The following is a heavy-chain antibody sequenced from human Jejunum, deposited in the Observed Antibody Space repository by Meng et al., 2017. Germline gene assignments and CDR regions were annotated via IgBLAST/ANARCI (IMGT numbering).Heavy chain of an antibody. D-gene: IGHD4-17*01. Sequence: GGSLRLSCAASGFTFTSYSMHWVRQAPGQGLDWLAVISSDGSLRYYADSVKGRFTISRDNSKNTLFLQMNSLRDEDTALYYCARETLVTTKGIEHWGQGTRVTGSS. CDR2: ISSDGSLR. CDR3: ARETLVTTKGIEH. CDR1: GFTFTSYS. V-gene: IGHV3-30*04. J-gene: IGHJ4*02.